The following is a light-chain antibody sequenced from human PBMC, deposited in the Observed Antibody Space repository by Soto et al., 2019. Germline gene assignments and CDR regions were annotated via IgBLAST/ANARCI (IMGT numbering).Light chain of an antibody. J-gene: IGLJ1*01. V-gene: IGLV2-14*01. CDR3: SSYTSSSTNV. Sequence: QSALTQPASVSGSPGQSITISCTGTSSDVGGYNFVSWYQQDPGKAPKLMIFKVTNRPSGVSNRFSGSKSGNTASLTISGLQAEDEADYYCSSYTSSSTNVFGTGTKLTVL. CDR1: SSDVGGYNF. CDR2: KVT.